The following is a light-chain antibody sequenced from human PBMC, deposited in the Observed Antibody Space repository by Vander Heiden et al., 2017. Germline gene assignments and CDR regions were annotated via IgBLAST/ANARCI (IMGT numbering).Light chain of an antibody. Sequence: QSALTQPPSVSGSPGQSVTISCTGTSSDVGSYNRVSWYQQPPGTAPKLRIDEVSNRPSGVPDRFSGSKSGNTASLTISGLQAEDEADYYCSSYTSSSVVGTGTKVTVL. CDR1: SSDVGSYNR. CDR2: EVS. V-gene: IGLV2-18*02. J-gene: IGLJ1*01. CDR3: SSYTSSSV.